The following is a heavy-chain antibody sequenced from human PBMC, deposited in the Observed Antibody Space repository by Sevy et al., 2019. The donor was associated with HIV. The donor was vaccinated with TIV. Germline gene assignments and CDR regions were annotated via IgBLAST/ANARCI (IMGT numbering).Heavy chain of an antibody. D-gene: IGHD2-2*01. J-gene: IGHJ6*02. V-gene: IGHV3-11*01. Sequence: GGSLRLSCAASGFTFSDYYMSWIRQAPGKGLEWVSYISSSGSTIYYADSLKGRFTISRDNAKNSLYLQMNSLRAEDTAVYYCARDGGYCSSTSCYDTIFYYYYGMDVWGQGTTVTVSS. CDR2: ISSSGSTI. CDR1: GFTFSDYY. CDR3: ARDGGYCSSTSCYDTIFYYYYGMDV.